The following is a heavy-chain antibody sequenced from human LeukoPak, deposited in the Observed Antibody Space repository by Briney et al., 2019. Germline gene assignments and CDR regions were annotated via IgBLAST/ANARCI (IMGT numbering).Heavy chain of an antibody. Sequence: PGGSLRLSCAASGFTFSSYAMSWVRQAPGKGLEWVSAISGSGGSTYYADSVKGRFTISRDNSKNTLYLQMNGLRAEDTAVYYCAKVKRGGYSSGWGGFDYWGQGTLVTVSS. V-gene: IGHV3-23*01. CDR3: AKVKRGGYSSGWGGFDY. D-gene: IGHD6-19*01. J-gene: IGHJ4*02. CDR2: ISGSGGST. CDR1: GFTFSSYA.